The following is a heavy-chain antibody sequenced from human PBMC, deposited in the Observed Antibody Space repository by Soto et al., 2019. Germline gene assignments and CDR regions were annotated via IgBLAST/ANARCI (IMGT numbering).Heavy chain of an antibody. CDR1: GGSISSGDYY. J-gene: IGHJ6*02. CDR3: ARDTKYQPFYYYYYGMDV. D-gene: IGHD2-2*01. Sequence: SETLSLTCTVSGGSISSGDYYWSWIRQPPGKGLEWIGYIYYSGSTYYNPSLKSRVTISVDTSKNQFSLKLSSVTAADTAVYYCARDTKYQPFYYYYYGMDVWGQGTTVTVSS. V-gene: IGHV4-30-4*01. CDR2: IYYSGST.